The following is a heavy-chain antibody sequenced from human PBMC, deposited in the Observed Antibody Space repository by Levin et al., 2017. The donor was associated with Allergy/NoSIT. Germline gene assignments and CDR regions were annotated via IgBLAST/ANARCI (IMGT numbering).Heavy chain of an antibody. V-gene: IGHV1-2*02. J-gene: IGHJ4*02. CDR3: ATREVAATGGFDS. D-gene: IGHD6-25*01. CDR1: GHTFTDYY. Sequence: GESLKISCKASGHTFTDYYIHWVRQAPGQGLEWMGWINPDSGDTNYAQKFQGRVTLTRDTSISTAYMELSRLTSDDTAVYYCATREVAATGGFDSWGQGPLVTVSS. CDR2: INPDSGDT.